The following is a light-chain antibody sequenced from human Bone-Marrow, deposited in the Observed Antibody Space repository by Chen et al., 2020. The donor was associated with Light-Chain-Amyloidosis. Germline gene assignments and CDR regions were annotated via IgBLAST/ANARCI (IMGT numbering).Light chain of an antibody. V-gene: IGKV3-20*01. J-gene: IGKJ4*01. CDR2: GSS. CDR3: QQYGTSPLT. CDR1: QTISSNY. Sequence: EIVLTQSPGTLSLSPGEGANLSCRASQTISSNYLTWYQQKFGQATRLLIYGSSSRATGIPDRFTGSGSETHFTLTINRLEAEDFAMYYCQQYGTSPLTFGGGTKVEIK.